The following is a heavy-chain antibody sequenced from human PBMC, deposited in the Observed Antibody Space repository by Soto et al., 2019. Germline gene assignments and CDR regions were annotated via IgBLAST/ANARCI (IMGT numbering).Heavy chain of an antibody. J-gene: IGHJ6*02. CDR2: TSAYNGNT. D-gene: IGHD6-19*01. CDR3: ARRQWLVGGYYYGLDV. Sequence: QVQLVQSGAEVKKPGASVKVSCKASGYTFTSYGISWVRQAPGQGLEWMGWTSAYNGNTNYAQKLQGTDTMTTDTSTSTAYMELRSLRSDDTAVYYCARRQWLVGGYYYGLDVWGQGTTVTVSS. CDR1: GYTFTSYG. V-gene: IGHV1-18*01.